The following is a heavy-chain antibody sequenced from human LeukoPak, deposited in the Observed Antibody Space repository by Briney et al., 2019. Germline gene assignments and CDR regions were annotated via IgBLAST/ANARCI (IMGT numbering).Heavy chain of an antibody. J-gene: IGHJ6*03. CDR3: ASYSSNYAYYYYYMDV. Sequence: SETLSLTCAVYGGSFSGYYWSWIRQPPGKGLEWIGEINRSGSTNYNPSLKSRVTISVDTSKNQFSLKLSSVTAADTAVYYCASYSSNYAYYYYYMDVWGKGTTVTVSS. D-gene: IGHD4-11*01. CDR1: GGSFSGYY. CDR2: INRSGST. V-gene: IGHV4-34*01.